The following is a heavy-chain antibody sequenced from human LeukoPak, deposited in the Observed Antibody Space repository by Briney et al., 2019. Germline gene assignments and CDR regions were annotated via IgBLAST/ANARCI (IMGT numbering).Heavy chain of an antibody. CDR3: ARQITMIEEGAFDI. V-gene: IGHV1-69*13. CDR1: GGTFSSYA. J-gene: IGHJ3*02. CDR2: IIPIFGTA. Sequence: SVKVSCKASGGTFSSYAISWVRQAPGQGLEWMGGIIPIFGTANYAQKFQGRVTITADESTSTAYMELSSLRSEDTAVYYCARQITMIEEGAFDIWGQGTMVTVSS. D-gene: IGHD3-22*01.